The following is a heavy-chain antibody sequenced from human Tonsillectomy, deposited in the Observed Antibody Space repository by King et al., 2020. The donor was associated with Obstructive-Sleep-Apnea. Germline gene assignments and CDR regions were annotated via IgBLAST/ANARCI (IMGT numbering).Heavy chain of an antibody. CDR3: STEDD. V-gene: IGHV3-15*01. Sequence: VQLVESGGGLVKPGGSLRLSCAASGFTFSNAWMNWVRQAPGKGREWVGRVKSKTNGGTTDYAAPVKGSFTISRDDSKNTLYVQMNLLKIEDTAIYYCSTEDDWGQGTLVTVSS. CDR1: GFTFSNAW. J-gene: IGHJ4*02. CDR2: VKSKTNGGTT.